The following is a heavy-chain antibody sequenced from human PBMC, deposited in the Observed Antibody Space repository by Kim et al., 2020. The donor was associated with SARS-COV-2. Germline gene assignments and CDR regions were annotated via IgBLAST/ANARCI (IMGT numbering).Heavy chain of an antibody. CDR3: ARAFWGSGRYYYYGMDV. D-gene: IGHD3-10*01. Sequence: SVKVSCKASGGTFSSYAISWVRQAPGQGLEWMGGIIPIFGTANYAQKFQGRVTITADESTSTAYMELSSLRSEDTAVYYCARAFWGSGRYYYYGMDVWGQGTTVTVSS. CDR2: IIPIFGTA. V-gene: IGHV1-69*13. J-gene: IGHJ6*02. CDR1: GGTFSSYA.